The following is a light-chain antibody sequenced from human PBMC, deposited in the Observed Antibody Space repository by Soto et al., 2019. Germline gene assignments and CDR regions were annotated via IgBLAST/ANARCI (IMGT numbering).Light chain of an antibody. CDR1: ESVSSN. V-gene: IGKV3-15*01. Sequence: EIVLTQSPATLSVSPGERATLSCRASESVSSNLAWYQHKPGQAPRLLIRGASTRATGIPATFSGSGSETEFTLTISSLQSEDIAVYYCQQYHNWPLTFGQGTRLEIK. CDR2: GAS. J-gene: IGKJ5*01. CDR3: QQYHNWPLT.